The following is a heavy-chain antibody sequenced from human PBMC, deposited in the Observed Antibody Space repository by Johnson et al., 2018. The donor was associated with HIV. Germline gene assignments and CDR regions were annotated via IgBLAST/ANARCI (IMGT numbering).Heavy chain of an antibody. V-gene: IGHV3-48*03. Sequence: VQLVESGGGLVQPGGSLRLSCAASGFTLSNHWMSWIRQAPGKGLECLSYITSSGSSVYYTDSVKGRFTISRDNAKTSLFLRMNSLRAEDSAIYYCARDATPWGGDYVGYAFDLWGQGTVVTVSS. J-gene: IGHJ3*01. CDR3: ARDATPWGGDYVGYAFDL. D-gene: IGHD4-17*01. CDR2: ITSSGSSV. CDR1: GFTLSNHW.